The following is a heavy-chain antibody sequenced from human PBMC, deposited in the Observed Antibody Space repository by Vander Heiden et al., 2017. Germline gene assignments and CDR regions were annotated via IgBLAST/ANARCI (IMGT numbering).Heavy chain of an antibody. CDR2: ISYDGSNK. CDR3: ARTSSSSWYSGDYFDY. D-gene: IGHD6-13*01. V-gene: IGHV3-30-3*01. CDR1: GFTFSSYA. J-gene: IGHJ4*02. Sequence: QVQLVESGGGVVQPGRSLRRSCAASGFTFSSYAMHWVRQAPGKGLEWVAVISYDGSNKYYADSVKGRFTISRDNSKNTLYLQMNSLRAEDTAVYYCARTSSSSWYSGDYFDYWGQGTLVTVSS.